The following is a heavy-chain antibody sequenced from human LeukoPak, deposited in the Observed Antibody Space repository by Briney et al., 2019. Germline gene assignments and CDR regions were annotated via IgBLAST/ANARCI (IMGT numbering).Heavy chain of an antibody. CDR2: IYSGGRT. J-gene: IGHJ4*02. CDR1: GFTVSTNY. Sequence: PGGSLRLSCAASGFTVSTNYMSWVRQAPGKGLEWVSVIYSGGRTNYTDSVKGRFTISRDNTKNTLYLQMNSLRAEDTAVYYYARGLNYGSGSTLEGFWGQGTLVTVYS. V-gene: IGHV3-53*01. CDR3: ARGLNYGSGSTLEGF. D-gene: IGHD3-10*01.